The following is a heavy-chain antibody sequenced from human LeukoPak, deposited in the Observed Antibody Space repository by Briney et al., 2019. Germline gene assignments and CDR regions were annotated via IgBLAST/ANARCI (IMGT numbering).Heavy chain of an antibody. D-gene: IGHD3-10*01. V-gene: IGHV1-2*02. CDR2: INPDSGGT. J-gene: IGHJ4*02. Sequence: GASVKVSCKASGYTFTGYYMHWVRQAPGQGLEWMGWINPDSGGTNYAQKFQGRVTMTRDTSISTAYMELSRLRSDDTAVYYCARDSNLVLLWFGELLYFDYWGQGTLVTVSS. CDR3: ARDSNLVLLWFGELLYFDY. CDR1: GYTFTGYY.